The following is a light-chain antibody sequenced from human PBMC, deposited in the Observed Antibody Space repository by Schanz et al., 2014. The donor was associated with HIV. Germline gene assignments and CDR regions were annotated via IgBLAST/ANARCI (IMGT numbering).Light chain of an antibody. J-gene: IGKJ1*01. CDR3: QQYGSPPWT. V-gene: IGKV3-20*01. CDR1: QSVSSN. CDR2: GAS. Sequence: EIVLTQSPGTLSLSPGEKATLSCRASQSVSSNLAWYQHKPGQAPRLLIYGASSRATGIPDRFSGSGSGTDFTLTISRLEAEDFAVYSCQQYGSPPWTFGQGTKVEIK.